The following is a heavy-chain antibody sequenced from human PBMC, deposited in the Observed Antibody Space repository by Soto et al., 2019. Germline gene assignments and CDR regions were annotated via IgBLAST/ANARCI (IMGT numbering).Heavy chain of an antibody. CDR3: ARGRYGDY. V-gene: IGHV1-18*01. D-gene: IGHD1-1*01. CDR1: GYGFTTYG. CDR2: ISAHNGNT. J-gene: IGHJ4*02. Sequence: QVHLVQSGAEGKKPGASVKVSCKGSGYGFTTYGITGVRQAPGQGLEWMAWISAHNGNTNYAQKLQGRVTVTRGTSTSTAYMELRSLRSDDTAVYYCARGRYGDYWGQGALVTVSS.